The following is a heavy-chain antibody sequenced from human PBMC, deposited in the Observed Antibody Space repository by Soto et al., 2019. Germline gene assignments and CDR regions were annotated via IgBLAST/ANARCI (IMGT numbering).Heavy chain of an antibody. D-gene: IGHD3-3*01. Sequence: SETLSLTCTVSGGSISSSSYYWGWIRQPPGKGLEWIGSIFYSGSTYYNPSLKSRVTISVDTSKNQFSLKLSSVTAADTAVYYCARGSGVNDFWSGYYPVTPRTFDYWGQGTLVTVSS. J-gene: IGHJ4*02. V-gene: IGHV4-39*01. CDR3: ARGSGVNDFWSGYYPVTPRTFDY. CDR2: IFYSGST. CDR1: GGSISSSSYY.